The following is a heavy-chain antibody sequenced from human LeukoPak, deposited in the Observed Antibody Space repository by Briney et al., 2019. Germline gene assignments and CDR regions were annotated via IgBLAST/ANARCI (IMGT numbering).Heavy chain of an antibody. Sequence: SETLSLTCAVYGGSFSGYYWSWIRQPPGKGLEWIGEINHSGSTNYNPSLKSRVTISVDTSKNQFSLKLTSVTAADTAVYYCARRGTMGGLAGWFDPWGQGILVTVSS. J-gene: IGHJ5*02. CDR3: ARRGTMGGLAGWFDP. V-gene: IGHV4-34*01. CDR1: GGSFSGYY. D-gene: IGHD3-10*01. CDR2: INHSGST.